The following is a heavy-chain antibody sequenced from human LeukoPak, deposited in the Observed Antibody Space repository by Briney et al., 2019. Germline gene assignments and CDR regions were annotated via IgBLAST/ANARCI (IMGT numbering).Heavy chain of an antibody. Sequence: PGGSLRLSCAASGFTFSDYYMSWISQAPGEGLEWVSYISSSGSTIYYADSVKGRFTISRDNAKSSLYLQMNSLRAEDTAVYYCAREGATAIAARPIGYWGQGTLVTVSS. CDR1: GFTFSDYY. CDR3: AREGATAIAARPIGY. V-gene: IGHV3-11*04. CDR2: ISSSGSTI. J-gene: IGHJ4*02. D-gene: IGHD6-6*01.